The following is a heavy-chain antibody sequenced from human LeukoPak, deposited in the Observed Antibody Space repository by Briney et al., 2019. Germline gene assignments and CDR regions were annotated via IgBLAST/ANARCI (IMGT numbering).Heavy chain of an antibody. CDR2: ISWDGGST. CDR1: GFTFDDYA. J-gene: IGHJ6*03. D-gene: IGHD4-17*01. Sequence: GGSLRLSCAASGFTFDDYAMHWVRHTPGKGLEWVSLISWDGGSTYYADSVKGRFTISRDNSKNSLYLQMNSLRAEDTALYYCAKNWGPETVTTSYMDVWGKGTTVTVSS. V-gene: IGHV3-43D*03. CDR3: AKNWGPETVTTSYMDV.